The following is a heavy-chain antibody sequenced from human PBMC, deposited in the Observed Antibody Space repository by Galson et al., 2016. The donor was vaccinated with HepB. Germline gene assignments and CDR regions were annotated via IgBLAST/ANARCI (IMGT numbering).Heavy chain of an antibody. CDR2: ISSSSTYI. D-gene: IGHD3-16*01. J-gene: IGHJ6*03. V-gene: IGHV3-21*01. Sequence: SLRLSCAASGFTLRSYIMNWVRRAPGKGLEWVAAISSSSTYIHYADSLKGRLTISRDSAQNSVFLQMNSLRVEDTAVYYCAREWGGYSYYMDVWGKGTSVTVSS. CDR1: GFTLRSYI. CDR3: AREWGGYSYYMDV.